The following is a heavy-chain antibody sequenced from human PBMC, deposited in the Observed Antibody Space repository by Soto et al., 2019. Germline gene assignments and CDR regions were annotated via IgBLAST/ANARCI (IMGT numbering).Heavy chain of an antibody. V-gene: IGHV3-23*01. D-gene: IGHD4-17*01. CDR1: GFTFNNYA. CDR3: AKRTVGWYFDL. Sequence: EVQLLESGGGLVQPGGSLRLSCAASGFTFNNYAMNWVRQAPGKGLEWVSVISGSGGSTYYADSVKGRFTISRDNSKNTLYLQMNSLRAEDTAVYYCAKRTVGWYFDLWGRGTLVTVSS. CDR2: ISGSGGST. J-gene: IGHJ2*01.